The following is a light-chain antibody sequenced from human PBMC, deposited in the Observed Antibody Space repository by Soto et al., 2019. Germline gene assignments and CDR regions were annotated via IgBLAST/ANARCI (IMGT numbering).Light chain of an antibody. Sequence: IQMTQSPSSLSASVGDRVTITCRASQTISTSLHWYQHKSGKAPKLLIYDASNLQSGVPSRFSGSGFGTEFTPTISSLQPEDFATYYCQHRPNFGGGTKVDIK. CDR2: DAS. J-gene: IGKJ4*01. CDR3: QHRPN. V-gene: IGKV1-39*01. CDR1: QTISTS.